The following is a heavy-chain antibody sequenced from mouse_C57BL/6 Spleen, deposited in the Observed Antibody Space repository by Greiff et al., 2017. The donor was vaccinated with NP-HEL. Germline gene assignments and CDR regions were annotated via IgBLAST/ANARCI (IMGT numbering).Heavy chain of an antibody. CDR3: ARHEGYDGYFDV. D-gene: IGHD2-2*01. J-gene: IGHJ1*03. CDR1: GFTFSDYY. V-gene: IGHV5-12*01. Sequence: DVQLQESGGGLVQPGGSLKLSCAASGFTFSDYYMYWVRQTPEKRLEWVAYISNGGGSTYYPDTVKGRFTISRDNAKNTLYLQMSRLKSEDTAMYYCARHEGYDGYFDVWGTGTTVTVSS. CDR2: ISNGGGST.